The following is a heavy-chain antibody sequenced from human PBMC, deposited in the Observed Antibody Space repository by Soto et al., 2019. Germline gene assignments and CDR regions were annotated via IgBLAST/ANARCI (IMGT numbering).Heavy chain of an antibody. J-gene: IGHJ6*02. CDR3: ARDAMGITMIVVVSYYYGMDV. CDR1: GFTFSSYG. CDR2: IWYDGSNK. Sequence: LRLSCAASGFTFSSYGMHWVRQAPGKGLEWVAVIWYDGSNKYYADSVKGRFTISRDNSKNTLYLQMNSLRAEDTAVYYCARDAMGITMIVVVSYYYGMDVWGQGTTVTVSS. D-gene: IGHD3-22*01. V-gene: IGHV3-33*01.